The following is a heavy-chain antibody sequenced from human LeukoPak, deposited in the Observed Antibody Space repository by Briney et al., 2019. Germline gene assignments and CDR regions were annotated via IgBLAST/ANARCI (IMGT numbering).Heavy chain of an antibody. CDR2: IYYSGST. V-gene: IGHV4-61*01. Sequence: PSETLSLTCTVSGGSVSSGSYYWSWIRQPPGKGLEWIGYIYYSGSTNYNPSLKSRVTISVDTSKNQFSLKLSSVTAADTAVYYCAREAGIAAAGTGVGTFDYWGREPWSPSPQ. CDR3: AREAGIAAAGTGVGTFDY. J-gene: IGHJ4*02. D-gene: IGHD6-13*01. CDR1: GGSVSSGSYY.